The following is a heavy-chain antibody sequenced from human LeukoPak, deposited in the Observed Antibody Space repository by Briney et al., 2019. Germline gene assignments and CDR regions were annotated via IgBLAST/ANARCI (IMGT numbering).Heavy chain of an antibody. Sequence: GGTLRLSCAASGFTFSSYAMHWVRQAPGKGLEWVSGISWNSGSIGYADSVKGRFTISRDNAKNSLYLQMNSLRAEDTAVYYCARDGAVAASDYWGQGTLVTVSS. CDR3: ARDGAVAASDY. J-gene: IGHJ4*02. D-gene: IGHD6-19*01. CDR1: GFTFSSYA. CDR2: ISWNSGSI. V-gene: IGHV3-9*01.